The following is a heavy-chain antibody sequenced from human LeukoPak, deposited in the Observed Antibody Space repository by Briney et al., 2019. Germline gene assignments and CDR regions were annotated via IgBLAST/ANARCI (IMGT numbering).Heavy chain of an antibody. V-gene: IGHV3-23*01. J-gene: IGHJ4*02. CDR3: AKATYASSWNLYFDY. CDR1: GFTFSSYA. Sequence: GGSLRLSCAASGFTFSSYAMTWVRQAPGKGLEWVSTISGHGDITYYADSVKGRFTISRDNSKNTLYLQMNSLRAEDTAVYYCAKATYASSWNLYFDYWGQGTLVTVSS. CDR2: ISGHGDIT. D-gene: IGHD6-13*01.